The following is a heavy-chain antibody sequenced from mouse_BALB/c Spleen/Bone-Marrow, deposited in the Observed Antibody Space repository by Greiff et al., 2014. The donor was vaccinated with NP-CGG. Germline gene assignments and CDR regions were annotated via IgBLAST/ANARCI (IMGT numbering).Heavy chain of an antibody. CDR3: ARRLTGTLYFDY. CDR1: GYAFTNHL. Sequence: VKLMESGAELVRPGTSVKVSCKASGYAFTNHLIEWVKQRPGQGLEWIGVINPGSGITNYNENFKGKATLTADKSSSTPYMQLSSLTSDDSAIYFCARRLTGTLYFDYWGQGTTLTVSS. CDR2: INPGSGIT. V-gene: IGHV1-54*03. J-gene: IGHJ2*01. D-gene: IGHD4-1*01.